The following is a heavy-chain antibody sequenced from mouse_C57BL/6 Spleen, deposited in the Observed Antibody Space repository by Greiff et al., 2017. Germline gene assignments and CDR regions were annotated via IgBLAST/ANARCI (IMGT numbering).Heavy chain of an antibody. V-gene: IGHV3-6*01. CDR3: ARADGYYVGY. CDR1: GYSITSGYY. D-gene: IGHD2-3*01. J-gene: IGHJ2*01. CDR2: ISYDGSN. Sequence: VQLQQSGPGLVKPSQSLSLTCSVTGYSITSGYYWNWIRQFPGNKLEWMGYISYDGSNNYNTSLKNRISITRDTSKNQLFLKLNSVTTEDTATYYCARADGYYVGYWGQGTTLTVSA.